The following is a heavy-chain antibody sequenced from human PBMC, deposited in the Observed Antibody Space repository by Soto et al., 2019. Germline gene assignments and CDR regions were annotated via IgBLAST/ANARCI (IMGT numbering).Heavy chain of an antibody. V-gene: IGHV4-30-2*01. CDR1: GGSLSSGGYS. CDR2: IYDNGNT. Sequence: SETLSLTCAVSGGSLSSGGYSWNWIRHPPGKALEWIGYIYDNGNTYYNPSLKSRVTISVARYKNQFSLNLTSVTAADTAVYFCARVGGWFDTWGKGNQVNVSS. D-gene: IGHD3-16*01. J-gene: IGHJ5*02. CDR3: ARVGGWFDT.